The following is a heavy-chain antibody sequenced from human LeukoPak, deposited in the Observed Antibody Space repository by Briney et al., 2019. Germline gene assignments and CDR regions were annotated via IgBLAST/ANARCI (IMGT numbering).Heavy chain of an antibody. V-gene: IGHV1-69*13. CDR3: ARGRRIAVAGDRFDY. Sequence: SVKASCKASGGTFSSYAISWVRQAPGQGLEWMGGIIPIFGTANYAQKFQGRVTITADESTSTAYMELSSLRSEDTAVYYCARGRRIAVAGDRFDYWGQGTLVTVSS. CDR1: GGTFSSYA. CDR2: IIPIFGTA. D-gene: IGHD6-19*01. J-gene: IGHJ4*02.